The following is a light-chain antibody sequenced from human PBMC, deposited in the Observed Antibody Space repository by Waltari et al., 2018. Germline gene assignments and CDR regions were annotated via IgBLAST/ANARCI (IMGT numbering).Light chain of an antibody. Sequence: DIQMTQSPSSLSASVGDRVTITCRASQRISSYLNWYQQKPGEAPKLLIYAASSLQSGVPSRISGSGSGTEFTLTISSLQPEDFAAYYCQQSYSTPRTFGQGTKVEI. CDR3: QQSYSTPRT. CDR1: QRISSY. CDR2: AAS. V-gene: IGKV1-39*01. J-gene: IGKJ2*01.